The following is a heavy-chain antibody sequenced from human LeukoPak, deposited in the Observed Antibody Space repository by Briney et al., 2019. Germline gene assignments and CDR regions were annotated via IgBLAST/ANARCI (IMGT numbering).Heavy chain of an antibody. Sequence: PGGSLRLSCAASGFTFSSYAMSWVRQAPGKGLEWVSAISGSGGSTYYADSVKGRFTISRDNSKNTLYLQMNSLRAEDTAVYYCAKVFGVVIMGGGFDYWGQGTLVTVSS. V-gene: IGHV3-23*01. J-gene: IGHJ4*02. D-gene: IGHD3-3*01. CDR1: GFTFSSYA. CDR2: ISGSGGST. CDR3: AKVFGVVIMGGGFDY.